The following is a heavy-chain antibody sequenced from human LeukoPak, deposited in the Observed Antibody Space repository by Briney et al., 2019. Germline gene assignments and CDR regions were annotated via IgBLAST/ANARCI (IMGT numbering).Heavy chain of an antibody. Sequence: GGSLRLSCAASGFTFSDYYMSWIRQAPGKGLEWVSYISSSGSIIYYADSVKGRFTISRDNAKNSLYLQMNSLRAEDTAVYYCASDRGIVGVAADYWGQGTLVTVSS. D-gene: IGHD3-22*01. CDR1: GFTFSDYY. CDR2: ISSSGSII. J-gene: IGHJ4*02. CDR3: ASDRGIVGVAADY. V-gene: IGHV3-11*04.